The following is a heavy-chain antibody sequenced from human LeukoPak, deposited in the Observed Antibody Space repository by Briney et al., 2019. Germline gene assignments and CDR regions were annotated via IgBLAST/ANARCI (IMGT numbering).Heavy chain of an antibody. CDR3: AVVVVAVSPYYYYYGMDV. V-gene: IGHV1-69*13. D-gene: IGHD2-15*01. Sequence: ASVKVSCKASGGTFSSYAISWVRQAPGQGLEWMGGIIPIFGTANYAQKFQGRVTITADESTSTAYMELSSLGSEDTAVYYCAVVVVAVSPYYYYYGMDVWGKGTTVTVSS. J-gene: IGHJ6*04. CDR2: IIPIFGTA. CDR1: GGTFSSYA.